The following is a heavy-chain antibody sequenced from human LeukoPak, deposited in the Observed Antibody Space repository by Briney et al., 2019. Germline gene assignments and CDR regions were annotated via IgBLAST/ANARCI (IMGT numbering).Heavy chain of an antibody. J-gene: IGHJ6*02. V-gene: IGHV5-51*01. CDR2: IYPGDSDT. Sequence: GESLKISCKGSGYSFTSYWIGWVRQMPGKGLEWMGIIYPGDSDTRYSPSFQGQVTISADKSISTAYLQWSGLKASDTAMYYCARSPAIAAAGTQKYYYYYGMDVWGQGTTVTVSS. CDR1: GYSFTSYW. CDR3: ARSPAIAAAGTQKYYYYYGMDV. D-gene: IGHD6-13*01.